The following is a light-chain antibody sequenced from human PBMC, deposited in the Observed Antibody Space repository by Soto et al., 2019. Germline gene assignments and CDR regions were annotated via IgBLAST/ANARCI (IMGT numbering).Light chain of an antibody. Sequence: DIQMTQSPSTLSGSVGDRVTITCRASQTISSWLAWYQQKPGKAPKLLIYKASTLKSGVPSRFSGSGSGTESTLNISSLQPDYFATSCRQRYNSYSDAFVQGTK. CDR1: QTISSW. CDR2: KAS. J-gene: IGKJ1*01. CDR3: QRYNSYSDA. V-gene: IGKV1-5*03.